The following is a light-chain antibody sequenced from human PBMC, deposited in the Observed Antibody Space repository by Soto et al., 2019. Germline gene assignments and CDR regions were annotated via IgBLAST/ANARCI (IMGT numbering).Light chain of an antibody. Sequence: QSALTQPASMSGSPGQSITISCTGTNSDVGAYNYVSWYQQYPGKAPKLIIYGVSNRPSGVSNRFSGSKFGNTASLTISGLQADDEADYYCSSYGGSNNFVFGTGTKVTVL. CDR2: GVS. CDR1: NSDVGAYNY. J-gene: IGLJ1*01. CDR3: SSYGGSNNFV. V-gene: IGLV2-14*01.